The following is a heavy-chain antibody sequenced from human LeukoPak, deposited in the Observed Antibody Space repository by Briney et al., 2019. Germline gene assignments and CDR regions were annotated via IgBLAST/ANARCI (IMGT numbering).Heavy chain of an antibody. J-gene: IGHJ4*02. CDR2: ISYDGSNK. CDR3: AKGYGFDSSGSEHYFEN. CDR1: GFTFSSYG. Sequence: GGSLRLSCAASGFTFSSYGIHWVRQAPGKGLEWVAVISYDGSNKYYAESVKGRFTISRDNSKNTLSLQMNSLRAEDTAVYYCAKGYGFDSSGSEHYFENWGQGILVTVSS. V-gene: IGHV3-30*18. D-gene: IGHD3-22*01.